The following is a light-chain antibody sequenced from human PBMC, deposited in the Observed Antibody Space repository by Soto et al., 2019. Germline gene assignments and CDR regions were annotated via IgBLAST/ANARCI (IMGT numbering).Light chain of an antibody. CDR1: QSVSTY. J-gene: IGKJ5*01. CDR3: QQRVNWPT. Sequence: EIVLTQSPATLSLSPGDRATLSCRASQSVSTYLAWYQQRPGQAPRLLIYDASNRATGIPARFSGSGSGTDFTLTISSLEPEDFAVYYCQQRVNWPTFGQGTRLEIK. V-gene: IGKV3-11*01. CDR2: DAS.